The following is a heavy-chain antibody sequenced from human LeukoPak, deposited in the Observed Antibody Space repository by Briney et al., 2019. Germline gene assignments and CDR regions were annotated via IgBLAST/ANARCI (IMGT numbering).Heavy chain of an antibody. CDR1: GFTFSSYS. J-gene: IGHJ6*03. CDR3: ARDRGVGYYMDV. D-gene: IGHD1-26*01. V-gene: IGHV3-21*01. CDR2: ISSSSSYI. Sequence: GGFLRLSCAASGFTFSSYSMNWVRQAPGKGLEWVSSISSSSSYIYYADSVKGRFTISRDNAKNSLYLQMNSLRAEDTAVYYCARDRGVGYYMDVWGKGTTVTVSS.